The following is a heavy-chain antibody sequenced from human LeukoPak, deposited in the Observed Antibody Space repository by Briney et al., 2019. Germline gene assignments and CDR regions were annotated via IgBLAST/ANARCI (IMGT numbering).Heavy chain of an antibody. CDR2: INPNSGGT. D-gene: IGHD3-3*01. CDR3: ARERMYYDFWSGYYRPGRDAFDI. Sequence: ASVKVSCKASGYTFTGYYMHWVRQAPGQGLEWMGWINPNSGGTNYARKFQGRVTMTRDTSISTAYMELSRLRSDDTAVYYCARERMYYDFWSGYYRPGRDAFDIWGQGTMVTVSS. J-gene: IGHJ3*02. V-gene: IGHV1-2*02. CDR1: GYTFTGYY.